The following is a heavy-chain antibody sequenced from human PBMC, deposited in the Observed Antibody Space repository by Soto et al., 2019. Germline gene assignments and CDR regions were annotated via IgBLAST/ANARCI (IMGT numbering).Heavy chain of an antibody. J-gene: IGHJ4*02. CDR2: IYYSGST. CDR1: GGSISSSSYY. CDR3: ARTYYDFWSGYYTAYYFDY. D-gene: IGHD3-3*01. V-gene: IGHV4-39*01. Sequence: SETLSLTCTVSGGSISSSSYYWGWIRQPPGKGLEWIGSIYYSGSTYYNPSLKSRVTISVVTSKNQFSLKLSSVTAADTAVYYCARTYYDFWSGYYTAYYFDYWGQGTLVTVSS.